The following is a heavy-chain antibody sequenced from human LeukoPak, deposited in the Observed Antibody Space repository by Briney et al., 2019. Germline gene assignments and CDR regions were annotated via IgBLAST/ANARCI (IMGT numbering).Heavy chain of an antibody. CDR2: ISAYNGNT. CDR3: ARDPRRFGELLYDY. D-gene: IGHD3-10*01. CDR1: GYTFTSYG. V-gene: IGHV1-18*04. Sequence: GASVKVSCKASGYTFTSYGISWVRQAPGQGLEWMGWISAYNGNTNYAQKLQGRVTMTTDTSTSTAYMELRSLRSGDTAVYYCARDPRRFGELLYDYWGQGSLVTVSS. J-gene: IGHJ4*01.